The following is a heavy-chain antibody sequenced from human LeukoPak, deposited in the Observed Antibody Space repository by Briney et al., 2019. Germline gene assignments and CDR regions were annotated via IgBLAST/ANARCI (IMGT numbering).Heavy chain of an antibody. J-gene: IGHJ4*02. CDR1: GFTLSTYW. CDR2: ISWNSGSI. CDR3: ARDYYDSSGYHFAY. V-gene: IGHV3-9*01. Sequence: GGSLRLSCAASGFTLSTYWMHWVRQVPGKGLVWVSGISWNSGSIGYADSVKGRFTISRDNAKNSLYLQMNSLRAEDTALYYCARDYYDSSGYHFAYWGQGTLVTVSS. D-gene: IGHD3-22*01.